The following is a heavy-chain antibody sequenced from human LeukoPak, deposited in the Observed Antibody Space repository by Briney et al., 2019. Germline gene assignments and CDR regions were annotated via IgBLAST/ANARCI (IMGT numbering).Heavy chain of an antibody. V-gene: IGHV3-7*01. J-gene: IGHJ4*02. CDR2: IKEDGSVQ. Sequence: GGSLRLSCAVSEFTSSSYWMSWVRQAPGKGLEWVANIKEDGSVQYYVDSVKGRFTISRDNAKNLVYLQMNSLKAEDTAIYYCARESAGWEPTLRFFDYWGRGSPVTVSS. D-gene: IGHD1-26*01. CDR1: EFTSSSYW. CDR3: ARESAGWEPTLRFFDY.